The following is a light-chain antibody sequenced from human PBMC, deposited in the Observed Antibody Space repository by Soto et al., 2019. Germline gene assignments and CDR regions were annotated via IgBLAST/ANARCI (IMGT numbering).Light chain of an antibody. CDR2: DAS. V-gene: IGKV1-33*01. CDR3: QRWLA. CDR1: QASQDIRTC. Sequence: QMTQSPSSLSASVGDRVTITCQASQASQDIRTCLNWYQQKPGRAPKLLISDASNLETGVPSRFSGSGSGTHFNFTISSLQPEDIATYYCQRWLAFGGGTKVEIK. J-gene: IGKJ4*01.